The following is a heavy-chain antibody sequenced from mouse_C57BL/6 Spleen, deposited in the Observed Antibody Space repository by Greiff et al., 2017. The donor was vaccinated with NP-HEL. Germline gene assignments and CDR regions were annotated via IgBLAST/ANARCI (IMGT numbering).Heavy chain of an antibody. Sequence: VQLQQSGAELVRPGASVTLSCKASGYTFTDYEMPWVKQTPVHGLEWICAIDPETGGTPYNQKFTGKAILTADKSSSPAYMELRSLTYEDSAVYYCTRKMGYRGFAYWGQGTLVTVSA. J-gene: IGHJ3*01. CDR1: GYTFTDYE. CDR3: TRKMGYRGFAY. D-gene: IGHD2-14*01. V-gene: IGHV1-15*01. CDR2: IDPETGGT.